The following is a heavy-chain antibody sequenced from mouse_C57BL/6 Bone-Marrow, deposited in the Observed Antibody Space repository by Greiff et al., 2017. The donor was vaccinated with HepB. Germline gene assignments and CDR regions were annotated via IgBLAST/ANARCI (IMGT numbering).Heavy chain of an antibody. J-gene: IGHJ3*01. CDR3: ARDSSPWLAY. CDR1: GFTFSSYA. V-gene: IGHV5-4*01. D-gene: IGHD1-1*01. CDR2: ISDGGSYT. Sequence: EVKLMESGGGLVKPGGSLKLSCAASGFTFSSYAMSWVRQTPEKRLEWVATISDGGSYTYYPDNVKGRFTISRDNAKNNLYLQMSHLKSEDTAMYYCARDSSPWLAYWGQGTLVTVSA.